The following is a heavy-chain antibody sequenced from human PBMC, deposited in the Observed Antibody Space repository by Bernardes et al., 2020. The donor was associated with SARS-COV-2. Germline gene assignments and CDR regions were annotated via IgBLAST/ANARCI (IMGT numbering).Heavy chain of an antibody. V-gene: IGHV4-34*01. CDR2: INHSGST. J-gene: IGHJ5*02. CDR3: ARGWRWELLSSFMSSRFDP. D-gene: IGHD1-26*01. CDR1: GGSFSGYY. Sequence: SETLSLTCAVYGGSFSGYYWSWIRQPPGKGLEWIGEINHSGSTNYNPSLKSRVTISVDTSKNQFSLKLSSVTAADTAVIYCARGWRWELLSSFMSSRFDPWGQGTLVNVSS.